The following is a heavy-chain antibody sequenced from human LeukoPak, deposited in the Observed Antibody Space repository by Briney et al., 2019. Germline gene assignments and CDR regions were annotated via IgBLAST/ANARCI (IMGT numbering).Heavy chain of an antibody. D-gene: IGHD6-6*01. Sequence: SETLSLTCSVSGGSISSGSYYWSWIRQPAEKGLEWIGRIYTSGSTNYNPSLKSRVTISLDTSKNQLSLKLSSVTAADTAVYYCAREISDPYSSSSIDYWGQGTLVTVSS. CDR2: IYTSGST. J-gene: IGHJ4*02. CDR3: AREISDPYSSSSIDY. CDR1: GGSISSGSYY. V-gene: IGHV4-61*02.